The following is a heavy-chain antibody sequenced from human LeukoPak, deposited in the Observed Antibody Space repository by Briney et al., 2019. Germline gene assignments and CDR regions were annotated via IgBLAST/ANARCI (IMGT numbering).Heavy chain of an antibody. D-gene: IGHD3-9*01. Sequence: GGSLRLSCAASGFTFGNYAMSWVRQAPGKGLEWVSAITGSGGNTYYADSVKGRFTISRDNSKNTVFLQMNSLRAEDTAVYYCAKWGDYDVLTGYYVSDYWGQGTLVTVSS. J-gene: IGHJ4*02. CDR3: AKWGDYDVLTGYYVSDY. CDR1: GFTFGNYA. CDR2: ITGSGGNT. V-gene: IGHV3-23*01.